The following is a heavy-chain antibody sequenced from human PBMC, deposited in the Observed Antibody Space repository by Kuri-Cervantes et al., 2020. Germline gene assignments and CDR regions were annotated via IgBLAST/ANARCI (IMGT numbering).Heavy chain of an antibody. CDR1: GGSFSGYY. CDR3: ARAAKEIAAAGTVWYFDY. J-gene: IGHJ4*02. V-gene: IGHV4-34*01. Sequence: QTLSLTCAVYGGSFSGYYWSWIRQPPGKGLEWIGEINHSGSTNYNPSLKSRVTISVDTSKNQFSLKLSSVTAADTAVYYCARAAKEIAAAGTVWYFDYWGQGTLVTVSS. D-gene: IGHD6-13*01. CDR2: INHSGST.